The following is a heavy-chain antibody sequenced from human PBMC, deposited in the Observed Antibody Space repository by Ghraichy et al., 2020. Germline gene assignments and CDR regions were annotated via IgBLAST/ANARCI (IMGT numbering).Heavy chain of an antibody. CDR3: ARGGSGYDWRVDWFFDL. CDR1: GFNSNDYY. CDR2: ISTTGSYT. Sequence: GESLNISCAASGFNSNDYYISWVRQAPGKGLEWISYISTTGSYTKYAASVEGRFTISRDDAKNSVYLQMNSLRMEDTAIYYYARGGSGYDWRVDWFFDLWGRGTLVPVSS. V-gene: IGHV3-11*05. J-gene: IGHJ2*01. D-gene: IGHD5-12*01.